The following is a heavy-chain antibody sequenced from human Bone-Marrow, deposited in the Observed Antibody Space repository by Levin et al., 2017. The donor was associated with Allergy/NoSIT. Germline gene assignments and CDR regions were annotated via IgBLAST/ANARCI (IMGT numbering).Heavy chain of an antibody. D-gene: IGHD5-12*01. J-gene: IGHJ4*02. Sequence: GESLKISCAASGFRLSDYGMHWVRQAPGKGLEWVAVLWYDGSNKYYADSVKGRFTISRDNSKKTVYLQMNSLRAEDTAVYYCARDGSGYDYVPGYWGQGTLVTVSS. CDR3: ARDGSGYDYVPGY. CDR1: GFRLSDYG. CDR2: LWYDGSNK. V-gene: IGHV3-33*01.